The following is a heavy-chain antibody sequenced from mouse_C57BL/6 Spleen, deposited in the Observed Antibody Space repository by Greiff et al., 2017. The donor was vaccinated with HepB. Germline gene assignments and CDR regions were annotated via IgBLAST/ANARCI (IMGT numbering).Heavy chain of an antibody. CDR3: ARRGILDAMDY. CDR1: GYTFTSYW. J-gene: IGHJ4*01. V-gene: IGHV1-64*01. CDR2: IHPNSGST. Sequence: QVQLQQPGAELVKPGASVKLSCKASGYTFTSYWMHWVKQRPGQGLEWIGMIHPNSGSTNYNEKFKSKATLTVDKSSSAAYMQLSSLTSEDSAVYYCARRGILDAMDYWGQGTSVTVSS.